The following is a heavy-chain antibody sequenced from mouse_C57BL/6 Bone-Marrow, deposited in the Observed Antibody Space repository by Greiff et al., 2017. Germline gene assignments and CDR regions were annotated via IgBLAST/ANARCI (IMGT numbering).Heavy chain of an antibody. D-gene: IGHD3-2*02. V-gene: IGHV1-59*01. Sequence: VKLQQPGAELVRPGTSVKLSCKASGYTFTSYWLHWVKQRPGQGLEWIGVIDPSDSYTNYNQKFKGKATLTVDTSSSTAYMQLSSLTSEDSAVYYCASSSGPLAMDDWGQGASVTVSS. CDR1: GYTFTSYW. CDR3: ASSSGPLAMDD. CDR2: IDPSDSYT. J-gene: IGHJ4*01.